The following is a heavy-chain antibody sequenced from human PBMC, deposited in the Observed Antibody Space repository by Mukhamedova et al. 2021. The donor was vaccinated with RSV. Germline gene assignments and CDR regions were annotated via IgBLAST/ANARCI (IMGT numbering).Heavy chain of an antibody. CDR3: AKDMKPDGVYDLDY. D-gene: IGHD5/OR15-5a*01. V-gene: IGHV3-23*03. CDR2: IYPGGATT. J-gene: IGHJ4*02. Sequence: GKGLEWVSVIYPGGATTYYADSVRGRFTVSRDNSKNTLYLQMNSLRAEDTAVDYCAKDMKPDGVYDLDYWGQGTLVTGSS.